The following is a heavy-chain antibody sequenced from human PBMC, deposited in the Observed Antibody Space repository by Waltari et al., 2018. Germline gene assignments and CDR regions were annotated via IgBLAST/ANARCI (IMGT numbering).Heavy chain of an antibody. CDR2: IQQNGSEK. D-gene: IGHD2-21*02. CDR3: ARDLVATPP. Sequence: EVQLVESGGDLVQPGGSLRLSCAASGFSCSRAWMTWVRQTPGKGLEGVGNIQQNGSEKWYADSVKGRFTISRDNAMNLVYLQMNSLRVEDTAVYYCARDLVATPPWGQGTLVTVSS. V-gene: IGHV3-7*01. J-gene: IGHJ5*02. CDR1: GFSCSRAW.